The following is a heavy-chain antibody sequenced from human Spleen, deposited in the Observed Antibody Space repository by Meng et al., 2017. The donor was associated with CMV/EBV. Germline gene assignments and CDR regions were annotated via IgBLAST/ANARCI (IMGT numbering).Heavy chain of an antibody. Sequence: LSLTCAASGFAFSSYWMHWVRQAPGKGLVWISRINSDVSSTSYADSVKGRFTISRDNAKNTLSLQMNSLRAEDTAVYYCVRESSGWYDDAFDIWGQGTMVTVSS. J-gene: IGHJ3*02. CDR3: VRESSGWYDDAFDI. V-gene: IGHV3-74*01. CDR2: INSDVSST. CDR1: GFAFSSYW. D-gene: IGHD6-19*01.